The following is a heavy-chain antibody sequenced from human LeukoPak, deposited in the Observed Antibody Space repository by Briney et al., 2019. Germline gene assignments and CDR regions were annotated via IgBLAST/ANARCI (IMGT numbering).Heavy chain of an antibody. D-gene: IGHD6-19*01. V-gene: IGHV5-51*01. CDR1: GYSFTSYW. Sequence: GESLKISCKGSGYSFTSYWIGWVRQMPGKGLEWMGIIYPGDSDTRYSPSFQGQVTISADKSISTAYLQWSSLKASDTAMYYCARRGSGWYGQNYYMDVWGKGTTVTVSS. CDR3: ARRGSGWYGQNYYMDV. J-gene: IGHJ6*03. CDR2: IYPGDSDT.